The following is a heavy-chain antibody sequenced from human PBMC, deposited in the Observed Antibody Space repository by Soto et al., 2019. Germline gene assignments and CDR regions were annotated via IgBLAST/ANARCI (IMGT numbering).Heavy chain of an antibody. V-gene: IGHV1-69*06. Sequence: SVKVSCKASGGTFSSYAITWVRQAPGQGLDWMGGIIPIFGTANYAQKFQGRVTITADKSTSTAYMELSSLRSEDTAVYYCARDQITVTGPLDYWGQGTLVTVSS. CDR1: GGTFSSYA. CDR2: IIPIFGTA. D-gene: IGHD6-19*01. J-gene: IGHJ4*02. CDR3: ARDQITVTGPLDY.